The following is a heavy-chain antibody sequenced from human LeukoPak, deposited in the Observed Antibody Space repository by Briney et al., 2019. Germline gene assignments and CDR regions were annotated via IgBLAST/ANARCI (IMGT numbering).Heavy chain of an antibody. Sequence: PSETLSLTCAVYGGSFSGYYWSWIRQPPGKGLEWIGEINHSGSTNYNPSLKSRVTISVDTSKNQFSLKLSSVTAADTAVYYCARGRLSWRYWGQGTLVTVSS. CDR1: GGSFSGYY. J-gene: IGHJ4*02. CDR3: ARGRLSWRY. CDR2: INHSGST. V-gene: IGHV4-34*01.